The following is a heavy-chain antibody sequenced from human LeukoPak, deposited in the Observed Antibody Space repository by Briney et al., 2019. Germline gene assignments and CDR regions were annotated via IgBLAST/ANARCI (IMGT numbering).Heavy chain of an antibody. Sequence: SVKVSCKASGGTFSSYAISWVRQAPGQGLEWMGRIIPIFGTANYAQKFQGRVTITTDESTSTAYMELSSLRSEDTAVYYCARDLSGYRYEGPWDAFDIWGQGTMVTVSS. J-gene: IGHJ3*02. CDR2: IIPIFGTA. V-gene: IGHV1-69*05. D-gene: IGHD5-18*01. CDR3: ARDLSGYRYEGPWDAFDI. CDR1: GGTFSSYA.